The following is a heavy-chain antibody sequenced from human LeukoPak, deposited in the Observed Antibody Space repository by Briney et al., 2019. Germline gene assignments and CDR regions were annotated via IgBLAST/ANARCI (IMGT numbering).Heavy chain of an antibody. J-gene: IGHJ4*02. CDR2: FDPEDGET. V-gene: IGHV1-24*01. Sequence: ASVKFSCKVSGYTLTELSMHWVRQAPGKGLEWMGGFDPEDGETIYAQKFQGRVTMTEDTSTDTAYMELSSVRSEDTAVYYCLGAPANKYYFDYWGQGTLVTVSS. D-gene: IGHD1/OR15-1a*01. CDR1: GYTLTELS. CDR3: LGAPANKYYFDY.